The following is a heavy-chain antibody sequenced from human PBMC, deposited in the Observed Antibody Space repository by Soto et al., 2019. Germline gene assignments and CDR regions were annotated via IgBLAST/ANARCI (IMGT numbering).Heavy chain of an antibody. D-gene: IGHD2-21*02. Sequence: SETLSLTCTVSGGSISSGDYYWSWIRQPPGKGLEWIGYIYYSGSTYYNPSLKSRVTTSVSTSNNQFPLKLSSVTDAETAVYCCASGDCGSDAFDIWGQGTMVTVSS. V-gene: IGHV4-30-4*01. CDR3: ASGDCGSDAFDI. CDR1: GGSISSGDYY. J-gene: IGHJ3*02. CDR2: IYYSGST.